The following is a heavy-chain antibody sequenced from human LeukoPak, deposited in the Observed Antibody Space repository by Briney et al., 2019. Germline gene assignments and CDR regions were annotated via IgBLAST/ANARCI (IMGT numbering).Heavy chain of an antibody. CDR3: AREEPDFWSAQRY. CDR1: GYTFTTYG. CDR2: ISGYNSNT. J-gene: IGHJ4*02. V-gene: IGHV1-18*01. Sequence: ASVKVSCKASGYTFTTYGISWVRQAPGQGLEWMGWISGYNSNTYYAQNLRGRVTMTTDTSTSTAYMELRSLRSDDTAVYYCAREEPDFWSAQRYWGQGTLVTVSS. D-gene: IGHD3-3*01.